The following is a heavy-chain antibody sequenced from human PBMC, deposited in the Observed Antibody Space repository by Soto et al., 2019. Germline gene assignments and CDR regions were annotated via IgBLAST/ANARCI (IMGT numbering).Heavy chain of an antibody. D-gene: IGHD5-12*01. V-gene: IGHV3-23*01. Sequence: GGSLRLSCAASGFTFSTYAMSWVRQAPGKGLEWVSAISGSGGSTYYADSVKGRFTISRDNSKNTLYLQMNSLRAEDTAVYYCAKDGHSPRYSGYDRIKYNWFDPWGQGTLVTVSS. CDR3: AKDGHSPRYSGYDRIKYNWFDP. J-gene: IGHJ5*02. CDR1: GFTFSTYA. CDR2: ISGSGGST.